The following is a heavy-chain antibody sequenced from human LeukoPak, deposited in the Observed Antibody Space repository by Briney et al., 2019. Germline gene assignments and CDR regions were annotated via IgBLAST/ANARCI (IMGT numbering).Heavy chain of an antibody. Sequence: SQTLSLTCTVSGGSISSGSYYWSWIRQPAGKGLEWIGRIYTSGSTNYNPSLKSRVTISVDTSKNQFSLKLSSVTAADTAVYYCARDIGRFGELFSDYWGQGTLVTVSS. V-gene: IGHV4-61*02. CDR3: ARDIGRFGELFSDY. J-gene: IGHJ4*02. CDR2: IYTSGST. CDR1: GGSISSGSYY. D-gene: IGHD3-10*01.